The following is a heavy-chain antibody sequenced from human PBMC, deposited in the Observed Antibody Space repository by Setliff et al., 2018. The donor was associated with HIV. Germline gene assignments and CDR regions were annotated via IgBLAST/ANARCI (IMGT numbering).Heavy chain of an antibody. V-gene: IGHV4-38-2*01. Sequence: PSETLSLTCAVSGYSISSGYYWGWIRQPPGKGLEWIGSMYHSGSTYHNPSLKSRVIISVDTSKNQFSLKLSYVTAADTAFYYCARQSPQIRYLDWLNAFDIWGQGTMVTVSS. CDR3: ARQSPQIRYLDWLNAFDI. J-gene: IGHJ3*02. CDR1: GYSISSGYY. CDR2: MYHSGST. D-gene: IGHD3-9*01.